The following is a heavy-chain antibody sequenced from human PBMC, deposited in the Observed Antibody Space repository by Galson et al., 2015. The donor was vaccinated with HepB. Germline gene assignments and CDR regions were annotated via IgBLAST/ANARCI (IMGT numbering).Heavy chain of an antibody. D-gene: IGHD3-3*01. CDR2: INTNNGNP. J-gene: IGHJ5*02. Sequence: SVKVSCKASGYIFANYAVNWVRQAPGQGLEWMGWINTNNGNPTYAQGFTGRFVFSFDTSVSTAYLQISRLTAEDTAVYFCARTRSFRTDCGVVTNWFDPWGQGTLVTVSS. V-gene: IGHV7-4-1*02. CDR1: GYIFANYA. CDR3: ARTRSFRTDCGVVTNWFDP.